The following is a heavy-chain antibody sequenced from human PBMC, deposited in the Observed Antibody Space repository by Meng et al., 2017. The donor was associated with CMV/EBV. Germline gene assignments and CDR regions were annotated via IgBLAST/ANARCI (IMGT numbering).Heavy chain of an antibody. CDR3: ASVTGIGWWYFDL. J-gene: IGHJ2*01. CDR1: GYTFTSYA. Sequence: VQLGAEVKKAGASVKVSCKASGYTFTSYAMHWVRQAPGQGLEWMGGIIPIFGTANYAQKFQGRVTITADESTSTAYMELSSLRSEDTAVYYCASVTGIGWWYFDLWGRGTLVTVSS. V-gene: IGHV1-69*13. D-gene: IGHD1-20*01. CDR2: IIPIFGTA.